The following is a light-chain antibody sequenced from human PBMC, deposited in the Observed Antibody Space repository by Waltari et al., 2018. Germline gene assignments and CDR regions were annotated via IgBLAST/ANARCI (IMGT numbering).Light chain of an antibody. CDR1: QSISNW. V-gene: IGKV1-5*03. J-gene: IGKJ2*01. Sequence: DIQMTQSPPTLSASVGDRITMSCRASQSISNWLAWYQQKPGKAPKLLCYKASDLETGVPSRFSGSGSGTEFTLTISSLQPDDFATYYCQHYNSYPYTFGQGTKLEIK. CDR3: QHYNSYPYT. CDR2: KAS.